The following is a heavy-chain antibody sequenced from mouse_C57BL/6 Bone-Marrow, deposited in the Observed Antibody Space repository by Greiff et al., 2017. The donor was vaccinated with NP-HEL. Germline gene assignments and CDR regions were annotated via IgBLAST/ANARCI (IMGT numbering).Heavy chain of an antibody. Sequence: VQLQQPAAELVQPGASVKMSCKASGYTFTSYWITWVKQRPGQGLEWIGDIYPGSGSTNYNEKFKSKATLTVATSSSTAYMQLSSLTSEDSAVYYCAIPNEGHYYRSSHYAIDYWGQGNSVTVST. V-gene: IGHV1-55*01. J-gene: IGHJ4*01. D-gene: IGHD1-1*01. CDR2: IYPGSGST. CDR1: GYTFTSYW. CDR3: AIPNEGHYYRSSHYAIDY.